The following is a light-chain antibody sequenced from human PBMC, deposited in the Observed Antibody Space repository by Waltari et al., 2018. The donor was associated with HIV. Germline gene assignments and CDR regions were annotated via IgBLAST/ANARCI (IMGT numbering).Light chain of an antibody. J-gene: IGKJ2*03. CDR1: QSVGSF. Sequence: IVLTQFQATLSLSPVERAPLYGRASQSVGSFLVWYQQIPGQAPRLLIYDASKRATGIPARFSGRGSGTDFTLTIDSLEPEDFGVYYCQQCTNWPPYSFGQGTKLEI. CDR3: QQCTNWPPYS. CDR2: DAS. V-gene: IGKV3-11*01.